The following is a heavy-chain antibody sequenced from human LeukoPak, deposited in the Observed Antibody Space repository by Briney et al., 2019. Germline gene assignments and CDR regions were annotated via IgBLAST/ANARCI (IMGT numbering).Heavy chain of an antibody. Sequence: PSETLSLTCAVYGGSFSGYYWGWIRQPPGKGLEWIGSIYYNGNTYYNASLKSRITISGDTSKNQFSLILSSVTAADTAVYYCATPGLARACWGQGTLVTVSS. CDR1: GGSFSGYY. J-gene: IGHJ4*02. V-gene: IGHV4-39*01. CDR2: IYYNGNT. CDR3: ATPGLARAC.